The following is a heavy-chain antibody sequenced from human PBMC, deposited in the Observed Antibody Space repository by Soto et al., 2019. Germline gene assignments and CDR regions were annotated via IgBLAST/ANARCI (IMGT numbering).Heavy chain of an antibody. CDR1: GGTFSSYA. J-gene: IGHJ5*02. CDR2: IIPIFGTA. Sequence: QVQLVQSGAEVKKPGSSVKVSCKASGGTFSSYAISWVRQAPGQGLEWMGGIIPIFGTANYAQKFQGRVTITADESTSTAYMELSSLRSEDTAVYYCARDSLRVELRLFSWFDPWGQGTLVTVSS. CDR3: ARDSLRVELRLFSWFDP. D-gene: IGHD1-7*01. V-gene: IGHV1-69*01.